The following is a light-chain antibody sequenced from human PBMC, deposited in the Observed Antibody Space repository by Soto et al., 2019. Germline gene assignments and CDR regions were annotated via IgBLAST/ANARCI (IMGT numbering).Light chain of an antibody. V-gene: IGLV2-8*01. CDR3: SSHAGSNNGAV. CDR1: SSDVGGYNN. Sequence: QSALTQPPSASGSPGQTVTISCTGTSSDVGGYNNVYWYQQNPGKAPKLIIYEDTKRPSGVPDRFTGSKSGNTASLTVTGRQAEDEADYYCSSHAGSNNGAVFGGGTKLTVL. CDR2: EDT. J-gene: IGLJ3*02.